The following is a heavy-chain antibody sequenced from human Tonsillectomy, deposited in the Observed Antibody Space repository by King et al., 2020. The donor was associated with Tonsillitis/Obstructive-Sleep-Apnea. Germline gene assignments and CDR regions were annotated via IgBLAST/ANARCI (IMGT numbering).Heavy chain of an antibody. Sequence: VQLVESGGGLVQPGGSLRLSCAASGFTFSNYAMHWVRQAPGKGLEYVSGITTNGGSTYYANSVKGRFTISRDNSKNPLFLQMGSLIAEDMAVDYCAGSVSSNTWTGPFDYWGQGTLGTVSS. D-gene: IGHD2-2*01. J-gene: IGHJ4*02. CDR2: ITTNGGST. CDR1: GFTFSNYA. V-gene: IGHV3-64*01. CDR3: AGSVSSNTWTGPFDY.